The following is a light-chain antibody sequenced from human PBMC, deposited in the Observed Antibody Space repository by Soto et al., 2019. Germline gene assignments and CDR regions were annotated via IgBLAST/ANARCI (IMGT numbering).Light chain of an antibody. J-gene: IGKJ1*01. V-gene: IGKV1-5*01. CDR2: AAS. CDR3: QQFNTYPRT. CDR1: QSIGVW. Sequence: DIQMTQSPSTLSSFVGDRVTITCRASQSIGVWLAWYQQKPGKAPKILIYAASTLQSGVPSRFSGSGSGTEFTLTISSLQPEDFATYYCQQFNTYPRTFGQGTKVDIK.